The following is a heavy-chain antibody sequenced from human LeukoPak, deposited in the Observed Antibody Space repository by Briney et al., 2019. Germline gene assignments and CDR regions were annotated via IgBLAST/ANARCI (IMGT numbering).Heavy chain of an antibody. Sequence: GGSLRLSCAASGFTFGSYAMNWVRQAPGKGLEWVSAISGSGGSTYYADSVKGRFTISRDNSKNTLYLQMNSLRAEDTAVYYCATVPAAILNYWGQGTLVTVSS. J-gene: IGHJ4*02. CDR3: ATVPAAILNY. V-gene: IGHV3-23*01. D-gene: IGHD2-2*02. CDR2: ISGSGGST. CDR1: GFTFGSYA.